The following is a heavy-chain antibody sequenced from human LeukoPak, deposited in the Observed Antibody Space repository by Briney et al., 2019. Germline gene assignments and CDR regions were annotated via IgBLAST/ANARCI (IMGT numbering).Heavy chain of an antibody. V-gene: IGHV4-39*07. D-gene: IGHD6-13*01. CDR3: ARGRIAAAGHFDY. CDR2: IYYSGST. Sequence: SETLSLTCTVSGGSISSSSYYWGWIRQPPGKGLEWIGSIYYSGSTYYNPSLKSRVTISVDTSKNQISLKLSSVTAADTAVYYCARGRIAAAGHFDYWGQGTLVTVSS. CDR1: GGSISSSSYY. J-gene: IGHJ4*02.